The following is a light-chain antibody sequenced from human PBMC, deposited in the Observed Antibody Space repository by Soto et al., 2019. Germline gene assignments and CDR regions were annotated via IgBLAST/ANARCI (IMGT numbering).Light chain of an antibody. V-gene: IGLV8-61*01. Sequence: QTVVTQEPSFSVSPGGTVTLTCGLSSGSVSTSYYPSWYQQTPGQAPRTLIYSTNSRSSGVPDRFSGSILGNKAALTITGAQADDESDYYCVLFMGNGIAVFGGGTQVTVL. CDR2: STN. CDR3: VLFMGNGIAV. CDR1: SGSVSTSYY. J-gene: IGLJ2*01.